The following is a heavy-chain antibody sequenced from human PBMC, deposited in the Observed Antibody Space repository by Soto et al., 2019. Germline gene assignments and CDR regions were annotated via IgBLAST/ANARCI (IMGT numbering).Heavy chain of an antibody. J-gene: IGHJ4*02. Sequence: EVQLLESGGGLVQPGGSLRLSCAASGFTFSNYAMTWVRQAPGKGLEWVSAVSGSGGSTFYADSVKGRFAISRDNSKKTLYLQMNSLRAEDTAVYYCAKFSATSVYDISSAPDYWGQGTLVTASS. D-gene: IGHD6-6*01. CDR3: AKFSATSVYDISSAPDY. CDR1: GFTFSNYA. CDR2: VSGSGGST. V-gene: IGHV3-23*01.